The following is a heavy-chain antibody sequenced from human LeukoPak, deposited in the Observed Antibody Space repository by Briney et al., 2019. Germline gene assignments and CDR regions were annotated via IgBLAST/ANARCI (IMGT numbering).Heavy chain of an antibody. V-gene: IGHV4-4*09. CDR2: IYTSGST. J-gene: IGHJ3*02. CDR3: GRQKCTSTSCLTKNAFDI. Sequence: PSETLSLTCTVSSSISSYYWSWIRQPPGKGLEWIGYIYTSGSTNYNPSLKSRVTISVDTSKNQFSLDLSSVTAADTAVYYCGRQKCTSTSCLTKNAFDIWSQGTMVTVSS. CDR1: SSISSYY. D-gene: IGHD2-2*01.